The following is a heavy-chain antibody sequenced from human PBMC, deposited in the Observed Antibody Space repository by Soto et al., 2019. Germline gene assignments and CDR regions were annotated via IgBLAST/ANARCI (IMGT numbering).Heavy chain of an antibody. J-gene: IGHJ4*02. CDR3: ARGRLVATTPIFDY. CDR2: INHSGST. Sequence: SETLSLTCAVYGGSFSGYYWSWIRQPPGKGLKWIGEINHSGSTNYNPSIKSRVTISVDTSKNQFSLKLSSVTAADTAVYYCARGRLVATTPIFDYWGQGTLVTVSS. V-gene: IGHV4-34*01. D-gene: IGHD5-12*01. CDR1: GGSFSGYY.